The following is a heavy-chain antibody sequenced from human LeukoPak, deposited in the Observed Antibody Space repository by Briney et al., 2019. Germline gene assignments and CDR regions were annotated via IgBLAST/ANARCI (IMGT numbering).Heavy chain of an antibody. CDR2: INHSGST. Sequence: SETLSLTCAVYGGSFSGYYWSWIRQPPGKGLEWIGEINHSGSTNYNPSLKSRVTMSVDTSKNQFSLKLSSVTAADTAVYYCAALEGYNWNDVAWGQGTLVTVSS. CDR3: AALEGYNWNDVA. D-gene: IGHD1-20*01. V-gene: IGHV4-34*01. CDR1: GGSFSGYY. J-gene: IGHJ4*02.